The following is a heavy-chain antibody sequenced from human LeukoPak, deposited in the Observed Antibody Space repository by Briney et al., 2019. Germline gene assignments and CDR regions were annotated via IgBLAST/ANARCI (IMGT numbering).Heavy chain of an antibody. V-gene: IGHV4-4*02. D-gene: IGHD6-13*01. CDR3: ARVLQQQLVRNYYYGMDV. CDR2: IYHSGST. CDR1: GGSISSSNW. J-gene: IGHJ6*02. Sequence: SETLSLTCAVSGGSISSSNWWSWVRQPPGKGQEWIGEIYHSGSTNYNPSLKSRVTISVDKSKNQFSLKLSSVTAADTAVYYCARVLQQQLVRNYYYGMDVWGQGTTVTVSS.